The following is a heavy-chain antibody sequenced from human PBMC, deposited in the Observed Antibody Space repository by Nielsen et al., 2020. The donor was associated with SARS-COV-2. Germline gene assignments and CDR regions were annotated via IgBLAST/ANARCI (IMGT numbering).Heavy chain of an antibody. CDR3: ARESSFWSGYSYYYYMDV. V-gene: IGHV4-4*02. J-gene: IGHJ6*03. D-gene: IGHD3-3*01. CDR2: VYHSGAT. CDR1: GGSVNTHAW. Sequence: SETLSLTCAVFGGSVNTHAWWSWVRQAPGKGLEWIGEVYHSGATNYNPSLRSRVTLSMDKSRNQFSLKMTAVTAADTAVYYCARESSFWSGYSYYYYMDVWGKGTTVTVSS.